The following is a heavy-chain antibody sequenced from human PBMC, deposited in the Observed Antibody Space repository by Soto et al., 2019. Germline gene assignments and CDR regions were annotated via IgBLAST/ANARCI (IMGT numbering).Heavy chain of an antibody. CDR3: ARASAYSTPWSFDN. V-gene: IGHV1-18*01. CDR1: GYTFSRYG. Sequence: ASVKVSCKASGYTFSRYGISWVRQAPGQGLEWMGWISGFNGNTKESEKLQGRVTLTTDTAANTAHMELRGLRSDDTAVYYWARASAYSTPWSFDNWGQGTLVTVSS. J-gene: IGHJ4*02. CDR2: ISGFNGNT. D-gene: IGHD6-13*01.